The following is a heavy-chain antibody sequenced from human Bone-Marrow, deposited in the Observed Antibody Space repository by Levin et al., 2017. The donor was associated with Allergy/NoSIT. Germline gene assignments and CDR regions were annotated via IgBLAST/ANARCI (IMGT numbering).Heavy chain of an antibody. D-gene: IGHD6-19*01. J-gene: IGHJ6*02. CDR2: ISWNSGSI. Sequence: PGGSLRLSCAASGFTFDDYAMHWVRQAPGKGLEWVSGISWNSGSIGYADSVKGRFTISRDNAKNSLYLQMNSLRAEDTALYYCAKGAREQWLVEYYYYYYGMDVWGQGTTVTVSS. V-gene: IGHV3-9*01. CDR1: GFTFDDYA. CDR3: AKGAREQWLVEYYYYYYGMDV.